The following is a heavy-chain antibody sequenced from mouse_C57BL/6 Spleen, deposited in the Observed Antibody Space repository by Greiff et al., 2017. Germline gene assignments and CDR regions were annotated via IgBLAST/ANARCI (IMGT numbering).Heavy chain of an antibody. CDR1: GYTFTNYW. CDR2: IYPGGGYT. D-gene: IGHD2-2*01. CDR3: ARSGDGYGDYAMDY. V-gene: IGHV1-63*01. J-gene: IGHJ4*01. Sequence: VQLQQSGAELVRPGTSVKMSCKASGYTFTNYWIGWAKQRPGHGLEWIGDIYPGGGYTNYNEKFKGKATLTADKSSSTAYMQFSSLTSEDSAIYYCARSGDGYGDYAMDYWGQGTSVTVSS.